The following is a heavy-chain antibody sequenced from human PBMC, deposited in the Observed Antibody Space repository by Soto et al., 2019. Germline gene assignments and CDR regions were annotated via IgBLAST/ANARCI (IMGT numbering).Heavy chain of an antibody. J-gene: IGHJ4*02. CDR3: ARGDGDYYDGNGYLGRH. V-gene: IGHV3-74*01. D-gene: IGHD3-22*01. CDR1: GFTFSSYW. CDR2: IKSDGSGT. Sequence: EVQLVESGGGLVQPGGSLRLSCAASGFTFSSYWMHWVRQAPGKGLVWGSRIKSDGSGTYYADSVKGRLTISRDNAKNTLYLQMNSLRAEDKAVYYCARGDGDYYDGNGYLGRHWGQGTLVTVSS.